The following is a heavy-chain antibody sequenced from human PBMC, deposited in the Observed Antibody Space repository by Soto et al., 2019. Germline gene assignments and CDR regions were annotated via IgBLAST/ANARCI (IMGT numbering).Heavy chain of an antibody. D-gene: IGHD3-3*01. CDR1: GGSISSITYY. CDR3: ARCTPDLRQSNFWSGYHLSFFDS. Sequence: QLQLQESGPGLVKPSETLSLTCTVSGGSISSITYYWGWIRQSPEKGLERIGNIHYGGSTYYKPSHDSLITTSLDTSKNQFSLMLTSVTAADAAVYYCARCTPDLRQSNFWSGYHLSFFDSWGQGSLVTVSS. J-gene: IGHJ4*02. V-gene: IGHV4-39*01. CDR2: IHYGGST.